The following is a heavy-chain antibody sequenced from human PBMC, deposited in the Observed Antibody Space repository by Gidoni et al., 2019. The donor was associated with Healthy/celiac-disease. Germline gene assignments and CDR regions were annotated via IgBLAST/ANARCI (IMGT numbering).Heavy chain of an antibody. J-gene: IGHJ3*02. V-gene: IGHV3-49*03. D-gene: IGHD3-22*01. CDR1: GFAFGDSA. CDR3: TRGQKIVVVRTKTPDAFDI. CDR2: IRSKAYGGTT. Sequence: EVQLMDSGGGLVQPARSLRLACTASGFAFGDSAMTWFSKAPGKGLEWVGFIRSKAYGGTTEYAASVKGRFTISRDDSKSIAYLQMNSLKTEDTAVYYCTRGQKIVVVRTKTPDAFDIWGQGTMVTVFS.